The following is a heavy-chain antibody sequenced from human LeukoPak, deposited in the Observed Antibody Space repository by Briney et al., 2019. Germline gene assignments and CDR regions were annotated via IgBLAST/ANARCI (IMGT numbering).Heavy chain of an antibody. Sequence: SETLSLTCAVYGGSFSGYYWSWIRQPPGKGLEWIGEINHSGSTNYNPSLKSRVTISVDTSKNQFSLKLSSVTAADTAVYYCASHGYSSGYYSYYYYGMDVWGQGTTVTVSS. V-gene: IGHV4-34*01. CDR1: GGSFSGYY. D-gene: IGHD3-22*01. CDR2: INHSGST. J-gene: IGHJ6*02. CDR3: ASHGYSSGYYSYYYYGMDV.